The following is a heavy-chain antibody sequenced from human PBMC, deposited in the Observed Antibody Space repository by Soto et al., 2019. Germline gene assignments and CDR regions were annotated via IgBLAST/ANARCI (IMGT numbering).Heavy chain of an antibody. Sequence: GGSLRLSCAASGFTFSDHYMDWVRQAPGKGLEWVGRTRNKANSYTTEYAASVKGRFTISRDDSKNSLFLQMNSLKTEDTAVYYCTRVFGSSWYQAFFDYWGQGSLVTVSS. J-gene: IGHJ4*02. D-gene: IGHD6-13*01. V-gene: IGHV3-72*01. CDR3: TRVFGSSWYQAFFDY. CDR1: GFTFSDHY. CDR2: TRNKANSYTT.